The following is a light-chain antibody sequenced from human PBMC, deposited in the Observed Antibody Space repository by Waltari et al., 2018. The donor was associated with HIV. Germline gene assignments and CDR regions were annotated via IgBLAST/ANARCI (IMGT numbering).Light chain of an antibody. Sequence: DIVMNQSPDPPAQSLRERATIDCTSSQRVLYSSNNKDYLAWYQQKPGQPPKLLIYWASTRESGVPDRFSGSGSGTDFTLTISSLQAEDVAVYYCQQYYSTPPITFGPGTKVDIK. J-gene: IGKJ3*01. V-gene: IGKV4-1*01. CDR3: QQYYSTPPIT. CDR2: WAS. CDR1: QRVLYSSNNKDY.